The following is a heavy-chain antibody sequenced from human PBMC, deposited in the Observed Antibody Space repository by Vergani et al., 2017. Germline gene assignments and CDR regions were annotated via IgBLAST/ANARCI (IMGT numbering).Heavy chain of an antibody. CDR1: GGTFSSYA. Sequence: QVQLVQSGAEVKKPGSSVKVSCKASGGTFSSYAISWVRQAPGQGLEWMGGIIPIFGTANYAQKFQGRVTITADKSTSTAYMELSSLRSEDTAVYYCASADYYGSGSYYPREVDYWGQGTLVTVSS. CDR3: ASADYYGSGSYYPREVDY. J-gene: IGHJ4*02. CDR2: IIPIFGTA. D-gene: IGHD3-10*01. V-gene: IGHV1-69*06.